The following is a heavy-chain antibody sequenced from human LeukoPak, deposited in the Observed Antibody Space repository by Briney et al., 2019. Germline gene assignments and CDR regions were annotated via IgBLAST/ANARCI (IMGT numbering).Heavy chain of an antibody. V-gene: IGHV3-30*02. Sequence: GGSLRLSCAASGSTFSSYGMNWVRQAPGKGLEWVAFTRYDEDNKYYAESVKGRFTISRDNSKNTLYLQMNSLRVEDTAVYYCAKDTSTIAVAGTCFDYWGQGTLVTVSS. CDR2: TRYDEDNK. D-gene: IGHD6-19*01. J-gene: IGHJ4*02. CDR1: GSTFSSYG. CDR3: AKDTSTIAVAGTCFDY.